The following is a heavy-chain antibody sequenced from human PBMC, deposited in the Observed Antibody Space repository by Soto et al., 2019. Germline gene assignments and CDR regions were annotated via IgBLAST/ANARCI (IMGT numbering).Heavy chain of an antibody. CDR1: GGSISSYY. J-gene: IGHJ5*02. CDR3: ARAHSSSWYVGFWFDP. V-gene: IGHV4-59*01. CDR2: IYYSGST. Sequence: SETLSLTCTVSGGSISSYYWSWIRQPPGKGLEWIGYIYYSGSTNYNPSLKSRVTISVDTSKNQFSLKLSSVTAADTAVYYCARAHSSSWYVGFWFDPWGQGTLVTVSS. D-gene: IGHD6-13*01.